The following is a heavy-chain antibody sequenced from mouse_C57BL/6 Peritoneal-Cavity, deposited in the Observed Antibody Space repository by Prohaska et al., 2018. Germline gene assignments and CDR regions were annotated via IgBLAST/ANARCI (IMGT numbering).Heavy chain of an antibody. Sequence: VQLFVSGGGLVSSKASLKLSCSSSGFSFNPYAMHWFRQVSGKCLEWVARIRSKSNKYATYYADSVKDRCTIARDDSESMLYLQRNNLKTEDTARYYCVRHENFDVWGTGTTVTVSS. V-gene: IGHV10-1*01. CDR3: VRHENFDV. CDR2: IRSKSNKYAT. CDR1: GFSFNPYA. J-gene: IGHJ1*03.